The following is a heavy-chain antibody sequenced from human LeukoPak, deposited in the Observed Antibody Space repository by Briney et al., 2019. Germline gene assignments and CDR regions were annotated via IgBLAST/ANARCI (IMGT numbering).Heavy chain of an antibody. V-gene: IGHV4-39*07. J-gene: IGHJ2*01. CDR2: IYYSGST. Sequence: SETLSLTCTVSGGSISSSSYYWGWIRQPPGKGLEWIGSIYYSGSTYYNPSLKSRVSISVDTSKNQFSLKLSSVTAADTAVYYCARGGITSRDSSGWYSTTAVRRLNDRRYWYFDLWGRSTLVTVSS. CDR3: ARGGITSRDSSGWYSTTAVRRLNDRRYWYFDL. D-gene: IGHD6-19*01. CDR1: GGSISSSSYY.